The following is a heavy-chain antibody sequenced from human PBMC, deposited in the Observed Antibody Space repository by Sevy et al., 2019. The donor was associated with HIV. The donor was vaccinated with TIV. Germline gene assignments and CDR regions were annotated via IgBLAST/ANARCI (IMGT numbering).Heavy chain of an antibody. CDR3: ARVPTYYYGSATYFDY. CDR2: IGVYNGNA. J-gene: IGHJ4*02. Sequence: ASVKVSCKASGYNFASDGFSWLRQAPGQGLEWMGWIGVYNGNAKYAQVFQDRFTMTTDTSTSTAYMELRSLRSDDTAVYYCARVPTYYYGSATYFDYWGQGTLVTVSS. CDR1: GYNFASDG. V-gene: IGHV1-18*04. D-gene: IGHD3-10*01.